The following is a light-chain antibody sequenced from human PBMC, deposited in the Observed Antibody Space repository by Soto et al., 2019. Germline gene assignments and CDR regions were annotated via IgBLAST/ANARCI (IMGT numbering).Light chain of an antibody. CDR2: YDT. Sequence: SYELTQPPSVSVAPGKTATITCGGNNIGSKSVHWYQQKPGQAPVLVISYDTDRPSGIPERFSGSNSGITATLTISRVEAGDDADYYCQMWDSSSDVVFGGGTKITVL. V-gene: IGLV3-21*04. CDR1: NIGSKS. CDR3: QMWDSSSDVV. J-gene: IGLJ2*01.